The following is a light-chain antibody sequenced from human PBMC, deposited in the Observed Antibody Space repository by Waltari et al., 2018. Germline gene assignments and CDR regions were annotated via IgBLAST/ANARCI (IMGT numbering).Light chain of an antibody. Sequence: QSALTQPPSASGSPGQSVTISCTGTSSDGGGFDYVSWYQQHPGKAPKLMIFAVTKRPSGVPDRFSGSKSGNTASLTVSGLQAEDEADYYCSSYGGNNNLVFGGGTKLTVL. CDR2: AVT. CDR3: SSYGGNNNLV. V-gene: IGLV2-8*01. CDR1: SSDGGGFDY. J-gene: IGLJ2*01.